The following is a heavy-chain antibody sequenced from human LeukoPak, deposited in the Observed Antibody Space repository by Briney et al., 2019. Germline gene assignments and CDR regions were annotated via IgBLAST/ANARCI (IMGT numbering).Heavy chain of an antibody. J-gene: IGHJ5*02. D-gene: IGHD6-25*01. V-gene: IGHV4-34*01. CDR3: ARRSSGRPYNWFDP. CDR2: INHSGST. CDR1: GGSFSGYY. Sequence: SETLSLTCAVYGGSFSGYYWSWIRQPPGKGLEWIGEINHSGSTNYNPSLKSRVTISVDTSKNQFSLKLSSVTAADTAVYCCARRSSGRPYNWFDPWGQGTLVTVSS.